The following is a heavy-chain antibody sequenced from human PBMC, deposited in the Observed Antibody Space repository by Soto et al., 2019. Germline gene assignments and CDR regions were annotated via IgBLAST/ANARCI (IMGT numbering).Heavy chain of an antibody. D-gene: IGHD1-7*01. CDR2: ISSSSSYI. J-gene: IGHJ6*01. CDR1: GFTLSSYS. V-gene: IGHV3-21*01. CDR3: ARYPLELELYGMDV. Sequence: PGGSLRLSCAASGFTLSSYSMNWVRQAPGKGLEWVSSISSSSSYIYYADSVKGRFTISRDNAKNSLYLQMNSLRAEDTAVHYCARYPLELELYGMDVWGQGTPVTVSS.